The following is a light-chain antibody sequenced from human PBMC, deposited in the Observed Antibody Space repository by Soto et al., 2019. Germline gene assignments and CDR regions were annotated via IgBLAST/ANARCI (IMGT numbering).Light chain of an antibody. CDR1: ENINTR. V-gene: IGKV1-5*01. CDR3: QQFHTYSLT. Sequence: DIQMTQSPSTLYASVGDRVTITCRASENINTRLAWYQQKPGKAPKLLIYGASTLESGVPLRVSGSGSGTDFTLTISSLQPDDFATYYCQQFHTYSLTFGGGTKEEIK. J-gene: IGKJ4*01. CDR2: GAS.